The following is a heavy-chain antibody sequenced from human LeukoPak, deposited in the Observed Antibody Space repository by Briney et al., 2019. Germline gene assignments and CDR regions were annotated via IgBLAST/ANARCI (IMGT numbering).Heavy chain of an antibody. J-gene: IGHJ4*02. CDR2: IRYDGSNK. V-gene: IGHV3-30*02. Sequence: PGGSLRLSCAASGFTFSSYSMNWVRQAPGKGLEWVAFIRYDGSNKYYADSVKGRFTISRDNSKNTLYLQMNSLRAEDTAVYYCAKDRRYYYGSGTFDYWGQGTLVTVSS. CDR1: GFTFSSYS. D-gene: IGHD3-10*01. CDR3: AKDRRYYYGSGTFDY.